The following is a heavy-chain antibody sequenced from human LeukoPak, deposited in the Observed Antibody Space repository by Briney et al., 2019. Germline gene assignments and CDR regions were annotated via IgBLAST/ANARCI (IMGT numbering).Heavy chain of an antibody. V-gene: IGHV1-18*01. CDR3: ARSHYYDTKRFDY. CDR1: GYTFTSYG. D-gene: IGHD3-22*01. Sequence: ASVKVSCKASGYTFTSYGISWVRQAPGQGLEWMGWISAYNGNTNYAQNLQGRVTMTTDTSTSTAYMDLRSLRPDDTAVYYCARSHYYDTKRFDYWGQGTLVTVSS. J-gene: IGHJ4*02. CDR2: ISAYNGNT.